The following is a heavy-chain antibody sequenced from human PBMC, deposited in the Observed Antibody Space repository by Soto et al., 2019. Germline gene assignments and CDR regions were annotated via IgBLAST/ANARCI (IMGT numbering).Heavy chain of an antibody. D-gene: IGHD4-17*01. Sequence: SETLSLTCTVSGGSISSSSYYWGWIRQPPGKGLEWIGSIYYSGSTYYNPSLNSRVTISVDTSKNQFSLKLTSVTAADTAVYFCARSTGYGDSYFDYWGQGALVTVSS. CDR1: GGSISSSSYY. CDR2: IYYSGST. CDR3: ARSTGYGDSYFDY. J-gene: IGHJ4*02. V-gene: IGHV4-39*07.